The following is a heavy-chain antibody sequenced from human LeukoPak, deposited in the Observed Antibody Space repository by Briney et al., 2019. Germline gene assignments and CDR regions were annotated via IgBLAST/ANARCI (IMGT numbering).Heavy chain of an antibody. V-gene: IGHV1-2*02. CDR1: GYTFTAYY. J-gene: IGHJ4*02. CDR2: INPNSGGT. CDR3: ARDLSRVGYNSFDY. Sequence: GASVKVSCKASGYTFTAYYMHWVRQAPGQGLEWMGWINPNSGGTNYAQKFQGRVTMTRDTSITTAYLELTSLRSDDTAVYHCARDLSRVGYNSFDYWGQGTLVTVSS. D-gene: IGHD5-24*01.